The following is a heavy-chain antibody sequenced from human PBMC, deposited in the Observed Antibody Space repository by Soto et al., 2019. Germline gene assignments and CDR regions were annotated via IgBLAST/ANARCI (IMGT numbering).Heavy chain of an antibody. V-gene: IGHV4-59*01. CDR2: VFYGGT. CDR1: GRSMSSNY. CDR3: ARSHYTYGLLIDY. Sequence: SETLSLTCSVSGRSMSSNYWSWIRQSPDKGLEWLGYVFYGGTDYNPSLGGRVSMSVETSKSQSSLKLTSVTVADTAVYYCARSHYTYGLLIDYWGPGTLVTVSS. J-gene: IGHJ4*02. D-gene: IGHD2-8*01.